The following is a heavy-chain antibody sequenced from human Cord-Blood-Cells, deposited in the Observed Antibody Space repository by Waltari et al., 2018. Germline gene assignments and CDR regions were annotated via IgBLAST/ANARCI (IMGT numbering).Heavy chain of an antibody. CDR2: INHSGST. J-gene: IGHJ3*02. V-gene: IGHV4-34*01. D-gene: IGHD7-27*01. Sequence: QVQLQQWGAGLLKPSETLSLTCAVYGGSFSGYYWSWIRQPQGKGLEWIGEINHSGSTNYNPSLKSRVTISVDTSKNQFSLKLSSVTAADTAVYYCARGHVNWADAFDIWGQGTMVTVSS. CDR1: GGSFSGYY. CDR3: ARGHVNWADAFDI.